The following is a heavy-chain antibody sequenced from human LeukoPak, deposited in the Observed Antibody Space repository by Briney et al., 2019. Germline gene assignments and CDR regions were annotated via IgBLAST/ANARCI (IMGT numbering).Heavy chain of an antibody. CDR2: ISAYNGNT. V-gene: IGHV1-18*01. CDR3: ARGLQRITGTTWFDP. CDR1: GYTFTSYG. Sequence: ASAKVSCKASGYTFTSYGISWVRQAPGQGLEWMGWISAYNGNTNYAQKLQGRVTMTTDTSTSTAYMELRSLRSDDTAVYYCARGLQRITGTTWFDPWGQGTLVTVSS. J-gene: IGHJ5*02. D-gene: IGHD1-7*01.